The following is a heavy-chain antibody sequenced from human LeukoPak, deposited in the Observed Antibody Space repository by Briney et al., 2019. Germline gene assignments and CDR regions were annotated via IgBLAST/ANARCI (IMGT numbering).Heavy chain of an antibody. Sequence: GGSLRLSCAASGFTFSRHGMHWVRQAPGKGLEWVAVIWYDGSDKYYADSVKGRFTISRDNSKNTLYLQMNSLRADDTAVYYCATNYYDSSGYFPDFDYRGQGALVSVSS. D-gene: IGHD3-22*01. CDR1: GFTFSRHG. CDR2: IWYDGSDK. CDR3: ATNYYDSSGYFPDFDY. V-gene: IGHV3-33*01. J-gene: IGHJ4*02.